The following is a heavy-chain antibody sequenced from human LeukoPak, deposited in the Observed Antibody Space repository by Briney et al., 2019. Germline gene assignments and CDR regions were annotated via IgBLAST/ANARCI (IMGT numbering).Heavy chain of an antibody. J-gene: IGHJ6*02. CDR1: GYTFTNYY. Sequence: ASVKVSCKASGYTFTNYYIHWVRQAPGQGLEWMGMINPSGGITNSAQKFQGRVTMTRDTSTSTVYMELTSLRSGDTAVYYCARLDVWGQGTTVTASS. D-gene: IGHD6-25*01. CDR2: INPSGGIT. CDR3: ARLDV. V-gene: IGHV1-46*01.